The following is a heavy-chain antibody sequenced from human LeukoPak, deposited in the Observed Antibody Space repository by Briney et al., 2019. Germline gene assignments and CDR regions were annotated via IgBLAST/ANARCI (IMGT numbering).Heavy chain of an antibody. J-gene: IGHJ6*02. Sequence: GASVKVSCTASGYTFTGYYMHWVRQAPGQGLEWMGWINPNSGGTNYAQKFQGRVTMTRDTSISTAYMELSRLRSDDTAVYYCARDFGYDFWKIYYYGMDVWGQGTTVTVSS. CDR1: GYTFTGYY. V-gene: IGHV1-2*02. CDR2: INPNSGGT. CDR3: ARDFGYDFWKIYYYGMDV. D-gene: IGHD3-3*01.